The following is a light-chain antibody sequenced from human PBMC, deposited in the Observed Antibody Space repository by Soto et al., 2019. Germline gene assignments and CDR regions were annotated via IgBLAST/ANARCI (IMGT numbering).Light chain of an antibody. CDR3: QQYNNWPPLT. CDR1: QSVSSN. Sequence: EIVMTQSPATLSVSPGERATLSCRASQSVSSNLAWYQQKPGQAPRLLIYGASTRATGTPARFSGSGSGTEFTLTISRLQSEDFAVYYCQQYNNWPPLTFGRGTKVEIK. V-gene: IGKV3D-15*01. J-gene: IGKJ4*01. CDR2: GAS.